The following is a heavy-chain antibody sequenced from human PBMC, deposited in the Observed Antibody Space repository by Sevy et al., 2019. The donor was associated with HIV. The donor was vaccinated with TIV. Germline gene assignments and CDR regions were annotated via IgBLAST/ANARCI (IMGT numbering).Heavy chain of an antibody. D-gene: IGHD3-10*01. J-gene: IGHJ4*02. CDR1: GFTFSTYA. V-gene: IGHV3-23*01. CDR3: AKDRVSGTYYTGDFDY. Sequence: GGSLRLSCAASGFTFSTYAMTWVRLAPGKGLEWVSVITISGGSTYYADSVKGRFTISRDNSKNNLYLQMNSLRAEDTAVYYCAKDRVSGTYYTGDFDYWGQGTLVTVSS. CDR2: ITISGGST.